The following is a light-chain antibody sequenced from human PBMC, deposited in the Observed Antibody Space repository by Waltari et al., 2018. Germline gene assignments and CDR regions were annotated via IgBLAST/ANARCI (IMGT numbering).Light chain of an antibody. CDR2: DVT. J-gene: IGLJ2*01. CDR1: SSDVGGYNY. V-gene: IGLV2-14*01. Sequence: QSALTQPASVSGSPGQSITISCTGTSSDVGGYNYVSWYQQHPGKAPKLMIYDVTIRPSWVSNRFSGSKSGYTASLTISGLQAEDEADYYCTSYTSSSTLVVFGGGTRLTVL. CDR3: TSYTSSSTLVV.